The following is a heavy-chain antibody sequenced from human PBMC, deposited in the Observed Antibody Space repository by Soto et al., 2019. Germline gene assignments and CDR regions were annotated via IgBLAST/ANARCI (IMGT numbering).Heavy chain of an antibody. V-gene: IGHV4-39*01. Sequence: QLQLQESGPGLVKPSETLSLTCTVSGGSISRSSYYWGWIRQPPGKGLEWIGSIYYSGSTYYNPSLKSRVTISVDTSKNQLSLKLSSVTAADTAMFYCAGPPIGYSGYDSDYWGQGTLVTVSS. J-gene: IGHJ4*02. D-gene: IGHD5-12*01. CDR3: AGPPIGYSGYDSDY. CDR1: GGSISRSSYY. CDR2: IYYSGST.